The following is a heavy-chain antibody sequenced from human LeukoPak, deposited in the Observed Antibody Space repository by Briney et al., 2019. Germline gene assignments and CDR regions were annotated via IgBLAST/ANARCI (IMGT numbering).Heavy chain of an antibody. J-gene: IGHJ4*02. CDR1: GFTFSSYS. Sequence: PGGSLRLSCAASGFTFSSYSMNWVRQAPGKGLEWVSSISSSSSYIYYADSVKGRFTISRDNAKNSLYLQMNSLRAEDTAVYYCAKDGAMIVVVRIDYWGQGTLVTVSS. D-gene: IGHD3-22*01. CDR3: AKDGAMIVVVRIDY. CDR2: ISSSSSYI. V-gene: IGHV3-21*04.